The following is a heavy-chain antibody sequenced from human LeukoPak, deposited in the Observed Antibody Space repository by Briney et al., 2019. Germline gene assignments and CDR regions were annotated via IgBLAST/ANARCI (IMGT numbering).Heavy chain of an antibody. D-gene: IGHD6-13*01. Sequence: GGSLRLSCAASGFTVSNNHMNWVRQAPGKGLEWVSVIHSADTTYYADSVKGRFTISRDNSKNTLYLQMNSLRAEDTAVYYCASSSWYGGFDYWGQGTMVTVSS. CDR2: IHSADTT. V-gene: IGHV3-53*01. J-gene: IGHJ4*02. CDR1: GFTVSNNH. CDR3: ASSSWYGGFDY.